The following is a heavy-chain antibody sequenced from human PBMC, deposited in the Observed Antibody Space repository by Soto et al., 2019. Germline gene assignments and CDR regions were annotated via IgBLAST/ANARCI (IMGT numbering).Heavy chain of an antibody. J-gene: IGHJ6*03. V-gene: IGHV6-1*01. CDR2: TYYRSKWYN. CDR3: ARDRPPQSLVIIEEESGYYYMDV. Sequence: PTQTLSLTGASSGGNVSNNRAAWDWIRQSPSRGLEWLGRTYYRSKWYNDYAVSVKSRITINPDTSKNQFSLQLNSVTPEDTAVYYCARDRPPQSLVIIEEESGYYYMDVWGKGTTVTVSS. D-gene: IGHD6-19*01. CDR1: GGNVSNNRAA.